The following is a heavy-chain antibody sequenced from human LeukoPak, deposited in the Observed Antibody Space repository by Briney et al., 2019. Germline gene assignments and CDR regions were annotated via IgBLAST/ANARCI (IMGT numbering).Heavy chain of an antibody. CDR3: ARLSHPAGSSWYHDY. J-gene: IGHJ4*02. CDR1: GGSISSYY. Sequence: SETLPLTCTVSGGSISSYYWTWIRQPPGKGLEGIGSIYYSGSTNYNPSLKSRVTISLDTSKNQFSLNLSSVPAADTAVYYCARLSHPAGSSWYHDYWGQGSLVTLSS. CDR2: IYYSGST. D-gene: IGHD6-13*01. V-gene: IGHV4-59*08.